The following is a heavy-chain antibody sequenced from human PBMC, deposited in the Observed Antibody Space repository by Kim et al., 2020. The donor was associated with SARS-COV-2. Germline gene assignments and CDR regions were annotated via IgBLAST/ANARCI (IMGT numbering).Heavy chain of an antibody. CDR1: GGSISSYY. CDR2: IYYSGST. J-gene: IGHJ3*02. CDR3: AREGNGGDYGGVAFDI. V-gene: IGHV4-59*01. Sequence: SETLSLTCTVSGGSISSYYWSWIRQPPGKGLEWIGYIYYSGSTNYNPSLKSRVTISVDTSKNQFSLKLSSVTAADTAVYYCAREGNGGDYGGVAFDIWG. D-gene: IGHD4-17*01.